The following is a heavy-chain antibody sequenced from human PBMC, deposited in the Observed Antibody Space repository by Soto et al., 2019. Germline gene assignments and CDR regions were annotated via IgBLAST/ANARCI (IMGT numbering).Heavy chain of an antibody. Sequence: SETLSLTCAVSGGSITSGGYAWSWIRRSPGQGLEWIGYIYQGGSAFYNPSLKPRVTIFLDRSKNQFSLNLTSVTAADTAVYYCARSFYGVDLWGQGTPVTVSS. CDR2: IYQGGSA. J-gene: IGHJ6*02. CDR3: ARSFYGVDL. CDR1: GGSITSGGYA. V-gene: IGHV4-30-2*06.